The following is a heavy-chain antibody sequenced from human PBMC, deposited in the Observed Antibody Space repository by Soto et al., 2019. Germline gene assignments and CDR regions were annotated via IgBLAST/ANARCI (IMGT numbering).Heavy chain of an antibody. CDR3: AKGRGYSGYHDY. CDR1: GFTFDDYA. J-gene: IGHJ4*02. Sequence: GGSLRLSCAASGFTFDDYAMHWVRQRPGKGLEWISGISWSSGTVAYADSVKGRFTISRDNAKNSLYLQMISLRAEDTAVYYCAKGRGYSGYHDYWGQGTLVTVSS. D-gene: IGHD5-12*01. CDR2: ISWSSGTV. V-gene: IGHV3-9*01.